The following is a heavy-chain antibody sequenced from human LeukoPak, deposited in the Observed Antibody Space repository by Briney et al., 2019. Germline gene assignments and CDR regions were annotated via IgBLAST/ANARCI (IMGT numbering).Heavy chain of an antibody. V-gene: IGHV3-9*01. Sequence: GGSLRLSCAASGFTFDDYAMHWVRQAPGKGLEWVSGISWNSGSIGYADSVKGRFTISRDNAKNSLYLQMNSLRAEDTAVYYCARVLYWGQGTLVTVSS. CDR3: ARVLY. CDR1: GFTFDDYA. D-gene: IGHD2-15*01. J-gene: IGHJ4*02. CDR2: ISWNSGSI.